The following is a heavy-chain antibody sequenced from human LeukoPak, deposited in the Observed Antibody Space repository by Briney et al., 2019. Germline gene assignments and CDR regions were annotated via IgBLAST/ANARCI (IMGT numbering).Heavy chain of an antibody. CDR2: INPSGGST. CDR3: ASDILTGYDAFDI. V-gene: IGHV1-46*01. CDR1: GYTFTSYY. Sequence: GASVKVSCTASGYTFTSYYMHWVRQAPGQGLEWMGIINPSGGSTSYARKFQGRVTMTRDTSTSTVYMELSSLRSEDTAVYYCASDILTGYDAFDIWGQGTMVTVSS. J-gene: IGHJ3*02. D-gene: IGHD3-9*01.